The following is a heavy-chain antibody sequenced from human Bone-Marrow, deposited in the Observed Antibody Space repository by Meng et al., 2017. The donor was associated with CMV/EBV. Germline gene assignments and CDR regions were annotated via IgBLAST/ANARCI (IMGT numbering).Heavy chain of an antibody. Sequence: CAISGDSVSSNSAAWNWIRQSSRGLEWLGRTRYRSKWSNEYAESVKSRITINPDTSKNHFSLQLNSVTLEDTAVYYCARGETGVLFAWGQGTLVTVSS. J-gene: IGHJ5*02. CDR2: TRYRSKWSN. D-gene: IGHD3-10*01. CDR1: GDSVSSNSAA. V-gene: IGHV6-1*01. CDR3: ARGETGVLFA.